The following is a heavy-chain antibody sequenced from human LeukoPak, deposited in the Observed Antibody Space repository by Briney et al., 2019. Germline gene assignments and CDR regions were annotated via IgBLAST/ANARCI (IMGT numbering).Heavy chain of an antibody. Sequence: GGSLRPSCAASGSTFNDYAMSWVRQAPGKGLEWVSIITGSDSSTSYADSVKGRFTISRDNSKNMVYLQMNSLRAEDTAVYYCAKTGGNHWGFDYWGQGTLVTVSS. V-gene: IGHV3-23*01. CDR1: GSTFNDYA. CDR2: ITGSDSST. CDR3: AKTGGNHWGFDY. D-gene: IGHD2-8*02. J-gene: IGHJ4*02.